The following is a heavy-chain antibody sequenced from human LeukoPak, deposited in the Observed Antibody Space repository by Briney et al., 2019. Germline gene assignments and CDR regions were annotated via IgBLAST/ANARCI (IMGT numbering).Heavy chain of an antibody. CDR1: GASISSGSYH. CDR3: ARDPVDGYAFFDY. V-gene: IGHV4-61*02. Sequence: SETLSLTCTVSGASISSGSYHWSWIQQPAGKGLEWIGRFTTSGSTKYNPSLKSRATISLDNSNNQFSLKLSSVTAADTALYYCARDPVDGYAFFDYWGQGNLVTVSS. CDR2: FTTSGST. D-gene: IGHD5-12*01. J-gene: IGHJ4*02.